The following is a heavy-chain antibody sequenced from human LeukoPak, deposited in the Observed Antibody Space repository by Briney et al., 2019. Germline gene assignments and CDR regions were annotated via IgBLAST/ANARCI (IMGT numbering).Heavy chain of an antibody. CDR2: IYYSGST. CDR1: GGSINSSSYY. J-gene: IGHJ6*02. Sequence: PSETLSLTCTVSGGSINSSSYYWDGIRQPPGKGLEWIGNIYYSGSTYYNPSLKSRVTISVDTSKNQFSLNLSSVTAADTAVYYCARDFYYYGMDVWGQGTTVTVSS. CDR3: ARDFYYYGMDV. V-gene: IGHV4-39*02.